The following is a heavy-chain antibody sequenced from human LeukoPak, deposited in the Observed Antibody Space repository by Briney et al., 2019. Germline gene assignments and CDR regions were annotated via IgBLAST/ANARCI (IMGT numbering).Heavy chain of an antibody. CDR2: IYYSGST. J-gene: IGHJ4*02. CDR3: ARESYDSSGYYLDY. Sequence: PSETLSLTCTVSGGSLSSYYWSWIRQPPGKGLEWIGYIYYSGSTNYNPPLKSRVTISVDTSKNQFSLKLSSVTAADTAVYYCARESYDSSGYYLDYWGQGTLVTVSS. D-gene: IGHD3-22*01. V-gene: IGHV4-59*01. CDR1: GGSLSSYY.